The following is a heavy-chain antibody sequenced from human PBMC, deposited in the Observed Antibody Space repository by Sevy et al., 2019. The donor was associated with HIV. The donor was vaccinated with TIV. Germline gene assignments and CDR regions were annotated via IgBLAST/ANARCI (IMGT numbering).Heavy chain of an antibody. Sequence: GGSLRLSCAASGFSFSTYWMTWVRQAPGKGLEWVATMNQDGTERDYVDSVKGRFTISRDNSKNTLYLQMDSLRADDTAVYYCARVSRSSTARWFFDYWGQGTLVTVSS. V-gene: IGHV3-7*03. CDR3: ARVSRSSTARWFFDY. D-gene: IGHD2-2*01. J-gene: IGHJ4*02. CDR1: GFSFSTYW. CDR2: MNQDGTER.